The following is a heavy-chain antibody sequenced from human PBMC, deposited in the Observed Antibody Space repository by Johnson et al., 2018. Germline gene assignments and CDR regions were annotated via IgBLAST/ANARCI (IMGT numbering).Heavy chain of an antibody. D-gene: IGHD3-10*01. Sequence: QVQLVQSGGGVVQPGTSXRLSCVASGFIFSSYDMHWVRQVPGKGLEWVSVISFDGKVTYSADSIKGRLTISRDHSKNTVYLQMDSLRGEDTAIYYGANGPLFGSDIAEFHHWGQGTLVTVYS. CDR3: ANGPLFGSDIAEFHH. J-gene: IGHJ1*01. CDR2: ISFDGKVT. V-gene: IGHV3-30*18. CDR1: GFIFSSYD.